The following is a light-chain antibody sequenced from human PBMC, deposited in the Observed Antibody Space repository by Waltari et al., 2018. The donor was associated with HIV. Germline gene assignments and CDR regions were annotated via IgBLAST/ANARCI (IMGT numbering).Light chain of an antibody. CDR1: HDISSY. J-gene: IGKJ1*01. CDR3: HQRSNWPQT. V-gene: IGKV1-33*01. CDR2: DAS. Sequence: DIQMTQSPSSLSASIGDRVTITCQASHDISSYLNWYQQKPGKAPKLLIYDASDLETGVPSRFSGSGSGTDFTFTISSLQPVDIATYYCHQRSNWPQTFGQGTKVEIK.